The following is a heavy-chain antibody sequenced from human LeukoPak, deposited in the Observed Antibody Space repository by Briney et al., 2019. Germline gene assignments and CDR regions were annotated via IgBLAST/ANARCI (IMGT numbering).Heavy chain of an antibody. J-gene: IGHJ4*02. CDR1: GFTFSSYA. CDR3: ANEIRPNDY. CDR2: ISISGDST. Sequence: PGGSLRLSCAASGFTFSSYAMTWVRQAPGKGLQWVSSISISGDSTYYADSVKGRFTISRDNSKNTLYLRMNSLRADDTAVYYCANEIRPNDYWGQGTLVTVSS. V-gene: IGHV3-23*01.